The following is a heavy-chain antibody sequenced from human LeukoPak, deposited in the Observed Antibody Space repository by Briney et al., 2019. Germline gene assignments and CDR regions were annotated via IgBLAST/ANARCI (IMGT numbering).Heavy chain of an antibody. J-gene: IGHJ4*02. V-gene: IGHV3-23*01. CDR3: AKGALLSWSCSSTSCYVFTFDY. CDR2: ITSSGGST. Sequence: GGSLRLSCAASGFTFSSYAMSWVRQAPGKGLEWVSTITSSGGSTYYADSVKGRFTFSRDNSKNTLNLQMDSLGADDTAVYYCAKGALLSWSCSSTSCYVFTFDYWGQGTLVTVSS. D-gene: IGHD2-2*01. CDR1: GFTFSSYA.